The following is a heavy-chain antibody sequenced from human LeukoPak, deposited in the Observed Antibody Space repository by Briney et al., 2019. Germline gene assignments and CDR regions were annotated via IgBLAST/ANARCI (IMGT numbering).Heavy chain of an antibody. CDR3: AGGDSSGYYYERYWFDP. CDR2: ICYSGST. J-gene: IGHJ5*02. Sequence: SETLSLTCTVSGGSISSYYWSWIRQPPGKGLEWIGYICYSGSTNYNPSLKSRVTISVDTSKNQFSLKLSSVTAADAAVYYCAGGDSSGYYYERYWFDPWGQGTLVTVSS. D-gene: IGHD3-22*01. CDR1: GGSISSYY. V-gene: IGHV4-59*01.